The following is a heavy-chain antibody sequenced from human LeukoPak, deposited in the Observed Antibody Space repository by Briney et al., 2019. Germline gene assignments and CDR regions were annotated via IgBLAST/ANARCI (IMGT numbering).Heavy chain of an antibody. Sequence: PSETLSLTCTVSGGSISSYYWSWIRQPPGKGLEWIGYIYYSGSTNYNPSLKSRVTISVDTSKNQFSLKLSSVTAADTAVYYCARSYGSGSSDYMDVWGKGTTVTISS. V-gene: IGHV4-59*01. J-gene: IGHJ6*03. CDR3: ARSYGSGSSDYMDV. D-gene: IGHD3-10*01. CDR2: IYYSGST. CDR1: GGSISSYY.